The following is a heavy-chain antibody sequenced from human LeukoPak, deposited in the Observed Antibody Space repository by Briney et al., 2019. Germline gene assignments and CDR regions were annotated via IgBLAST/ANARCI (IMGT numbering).Heavy chain of an antibody. Sequence: ASVKVSCKSSGYTFTDYYMHWVRQAPGQGLEWMGWINPNSGGTNYAQKFQGRVTMTRDTSISTAYMELSRLRSDDTAVYYCARDAYCSSSNCVGWFDPWGQGTLVTVSS. CDR1: GYTFTDYY. J-gene: IGHJ5*02. D-gene: IGHD2-2*01. CDR2: INPNSGGT. V-gene: IGHV1-2*02. CDR3: ARDAYCSSSNCVGWFDP.